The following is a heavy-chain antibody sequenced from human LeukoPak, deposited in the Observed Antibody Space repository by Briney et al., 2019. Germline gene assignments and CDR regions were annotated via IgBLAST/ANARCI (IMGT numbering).Heavy chain of an antibody. Sequence: SETLSLTCTVSGGSISSYYWSWIRQPPGKGLEWIGYIYYSGSTNYNPSLKSRVTISVDTSKNQFSLKLSSVTAADTAVYYCARETYYDILTGYYNVGNWFDPWGQGTLVTVSS. CDR1: GGSISSYY. J-gene: IGHJ5*02. V-gene: IGHV4-59*01. D-gene: IGHD3-9*01. CDR2: IYYSGST. CDR3: ARETYYDILTGYYNVGNWFDP.